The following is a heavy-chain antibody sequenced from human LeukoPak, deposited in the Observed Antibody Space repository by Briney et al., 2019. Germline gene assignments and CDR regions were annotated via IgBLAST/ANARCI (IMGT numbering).Heavy chain of an antibody. D-gene: IGHD5-18*01. V-gene: IGHV1-2*02. Sequence: ASVKVSCKASGYTFTSYAMNWVRQAPGQGLEWMGWINPNSGGTNYAQKFQGRVTMTRDTSISTAYMELSRLRSEDMAVYYCARGPRSGYSYGDYFDYWGQGTLVTVSS. CDR1: GYTFTSYA. CDR2: INPNSGGT. J-gene: IGHJ4*02. CDR3: ARGPRSGYSYGDYFDY.